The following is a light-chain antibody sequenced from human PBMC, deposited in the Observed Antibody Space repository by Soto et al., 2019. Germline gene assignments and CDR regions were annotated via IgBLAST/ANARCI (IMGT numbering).Light chain of an antibody. CDR1: QSISNY. Sequence: DIQMTQSPSSLSASVGDRVTITCRASQSISNYLNWYQQKPGKAPKFLIYAASSMQSGVPPRFSGSGSETDFTLTISSLQPDDSATYYCQHSFSPLWTFGQGTKLEF. V-gene: IGKV1-39*01. CDR2: AAS. CDR3: QHSFSPLWT. J-gene: IGKJ1*01.